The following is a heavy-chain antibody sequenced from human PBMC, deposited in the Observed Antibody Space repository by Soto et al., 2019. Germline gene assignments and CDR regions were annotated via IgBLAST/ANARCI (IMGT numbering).Heavy chain of an antibody. D-gene: IGHD3-3*01. CDR2: ISGRSSTI. J-gene: IGHJ5*02. CDR3: ARDGSGQITIFGVLTNWFDP. Sequence: PGGSLRLSCAASGFSFSDYSMIWVRQAPGKGLEWVSYISGRSSTIYYADSVRGRFIISRDNAQNSLYLQMNSLRDDDTGVYYCARDGSGQITIFGVLTNWFDPWGQGTLVTVSS. CDR1: GFSFSDYS. V-gene: IGHV3-48*02.